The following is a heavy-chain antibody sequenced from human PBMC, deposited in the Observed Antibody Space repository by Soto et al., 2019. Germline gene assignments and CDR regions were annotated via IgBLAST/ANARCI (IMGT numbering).Heavy chain of an antibody. J-gene: IGHJ4*02. V-gene: IGHV3-23*01. D-gene: IGHD6-19*01. CDR2: ISASGGST. Sequence: GGSLRLSCAASGFTFSTYAMTWARQAPGKGLEWVSAISASGGSTYYADSVKGRFTISRDNSKNTLYLQMNSLRVEDTAVYYCTTDDVAVANAEIDYWGQGALVTVSS. CDR3: TTDDVAVANAEIDY. CDR1: GFTFSTYA.